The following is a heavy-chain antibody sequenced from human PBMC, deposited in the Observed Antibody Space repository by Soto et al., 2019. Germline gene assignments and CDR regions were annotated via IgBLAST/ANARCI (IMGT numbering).Heavy chain of an antibody. CDR2: LPEIGTNT. CDR1: GFTFSNYG. CDR3: AKKSGVGATWYFDY. Sequence: EVQLLESGGGLVQPGGSLRLSCAASGFTFSNYGMSWVRQAPGKGLEWVSALPEIGTNTYYADSVKGRFTISRDNSKNTLFLQINNMGGGDTAVYYCAKKSGVGATWYFDYWGQGTLVTVSS. D-gene: IGHD1-26*01. J-gene: IGHJ4*02. V-gene: IGHV3-23*01.